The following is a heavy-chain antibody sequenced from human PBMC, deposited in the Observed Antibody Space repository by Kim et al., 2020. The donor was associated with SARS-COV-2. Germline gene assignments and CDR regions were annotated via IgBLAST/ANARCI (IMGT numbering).Heavy chain of an antibody. Sequence: GGSLRLSCAASGFTFDDYAMHWVRQAPGKGLEWVSGISWNSGSIGYADSVKGRFTISRDNAKNSLYLQMNSLRAEDTALYYCAKDIGLKGIAARLYGMDVWGQGTTVTVSS. V-gene: IGHV3-9*01. CDR3: AKDIGLKGIAARLYGMDV. J-gene: IGHJ6*02. CDR1: GFTFDDYA. CDR2: ISWNSGSI. D-gene: IGHD6-6*01.